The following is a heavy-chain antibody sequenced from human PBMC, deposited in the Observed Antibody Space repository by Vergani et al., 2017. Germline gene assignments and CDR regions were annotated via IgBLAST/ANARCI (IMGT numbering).Heavy chain of an antibody. CDR2: TRNKANSYTT. V-gene: IGHV3-72*01. Sequence: LHLQESGPGLVKPSQTLSLTCTVSGGSISSGGYYWSWIRQHPGKGLEWVGRTRNKANSYTTEYAASVKGRFIVSRDASESSLYLQMNSLQTEDTAVYYCVRARVCGGGRCTPNMDVWGKGTTVTVSS. J-gene: IGHJ6*03. CDR1: GGSISSGGYY. D-gene: IGHD2-15*01. CDR3: VRARVCGGGRCTPNMDV.